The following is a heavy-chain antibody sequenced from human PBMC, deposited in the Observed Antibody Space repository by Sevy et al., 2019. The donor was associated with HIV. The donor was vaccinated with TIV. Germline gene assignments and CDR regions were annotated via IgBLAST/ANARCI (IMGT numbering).Heavy chain of an antibody. CDR1: GFTFRTYS. D-gene: IGHD2-2*01. Sequence: GGSLRLSCAASGFTFRTYSMYWVRQAPVKGLEWVAFISFDGNYTKYADSVKGRFTISRDNSNNRLDLQMSSLRVEDTAVYYCARDPNQDAFDIWGQGTVVTVSS. CDR3: ARDPNQDAFDI. V-gene: IGHV3-30-3*01. CDR2: ISFDGNYT. J-gene: IGHJ3*02.